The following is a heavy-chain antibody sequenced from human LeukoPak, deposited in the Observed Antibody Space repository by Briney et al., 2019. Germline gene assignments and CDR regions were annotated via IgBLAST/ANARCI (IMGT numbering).Heavy chain of an antibody. J-gene: IGHJ4*02. Sequence: SQTLSLTCAISGDSVSTNSAAWNWXRQSPXRGLEWLGRIYYRSKWYNDYAVSVKSRITINADTSKNHFSLQLSSVTPEDTAVYYCARATERYFDYWGQGTLVTVSS. CDR1: GDSVSTNSAA. CDR3: ARATERYFDY. CDR2: IYYRSKWYN. V-gene: IGHV6-1*01. D-gene: IGHD1-26*01.